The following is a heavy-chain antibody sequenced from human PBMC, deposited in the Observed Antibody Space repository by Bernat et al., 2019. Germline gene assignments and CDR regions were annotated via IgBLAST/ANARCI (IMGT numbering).Heavy chain of an antibody. CDR1: GFTFSSYA. CDR3: AKDAGGGYTMFQY. D-gene: IGHD6-19*01. V-gene: IGHV3-23*01. J-gene: IGHJ4*02. Sequence: EVQLLESGGGLVQPGGSLRLSCAASGFTFSSYAMSWVRQAPGKGLEWVSAISGSGGSTYYADSVKGQFTISRDNSKNTLYLQMNGLRAEDTAIDYCAKDAGGGYTMFQYWGQGTLVTVSS. CDR2: ISGSGGST.